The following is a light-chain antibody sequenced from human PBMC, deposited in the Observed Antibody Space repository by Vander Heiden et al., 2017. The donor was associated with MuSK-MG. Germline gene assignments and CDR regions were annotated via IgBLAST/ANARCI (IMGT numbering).Light chain of an antibody. Sequence: DIVLTHSPDSLAVSLGEKATISCKSSQSVLYSSSNMNYLAWFQQKPGQPPKLLIYWASTRESGVPDRFSGSGSGTEFTLTISSLQAEDAAVYYCQQDDETQYTLGQGTRLEMK. CDR1: QSVLYSSSNMNY. J-gene: IGKJ2*01. CDR3: QQDDETQYT. V-gene: IGKV4-1*01. CDR2: WAS.